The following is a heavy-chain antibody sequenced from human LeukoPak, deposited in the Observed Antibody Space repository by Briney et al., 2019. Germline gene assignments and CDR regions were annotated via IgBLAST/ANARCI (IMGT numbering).Heavy chain of an antibody. CDR2: ISYDGSNK. CDR1: GFTFSSYD. Sequence: GSLRLSCAASGFTFSSYDMHWVRQAPGKGLEWVAVISYDGSNKYYADSVKGRFTISRDNSKNTLYLQMNSLRAEDTAVYYCARALGRVQLWGILVYWGQGTLVTVSS. D-gene: IGHD5-18*01. CDR3: ARALGRVQLWGILVY. V-gene: IGHV3-30-3*01. J-gene: IGHJ4*02.